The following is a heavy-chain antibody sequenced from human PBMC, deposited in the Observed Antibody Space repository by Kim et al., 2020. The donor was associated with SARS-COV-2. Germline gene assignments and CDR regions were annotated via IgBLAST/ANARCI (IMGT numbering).Heavy chain of an antibody. CDR1: GFTFSSYA. CDR3: SRYGTGSSRTKDTTLGY. Sequence: GGSLRLSCAASGFTFSSYAMRWVRQAPGKGLEWVAAISGSGGSPYYADSVKGRFTISRDNSKNTLYLQMNSLRAQDTAVYYCSRYGTGSSRTKDTTLGYWGQGTLVTVSS. D-gene: IGHD3-10*01. J-gene: IGHJ4*01. CDR2: ISGSGGSP. V-gene: IGHV3-23*01.